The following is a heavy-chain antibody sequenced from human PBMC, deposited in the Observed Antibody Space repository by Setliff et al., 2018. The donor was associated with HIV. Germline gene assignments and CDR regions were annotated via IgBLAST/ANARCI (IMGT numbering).Heavy chain of an antibody. D-gene: IGHD4-4*01. V-gene: IGHV3-49*03. CDR2: IRTKAYRGTT. CDR1: GVSITSYY. Sequence: LSLTCTVSGVSITSYYWNWFRQAPGKGLEWVSFIRTKAYRGTTEYAASVEGRFTISRDDSTSIAYLQMNSLRTEDTAVYFCSRGARPTDEYVWFDPWGQGTLVTVSS. J-gene: IGHJ5*02. CDR3: SRGARPTDEYVWFDP.